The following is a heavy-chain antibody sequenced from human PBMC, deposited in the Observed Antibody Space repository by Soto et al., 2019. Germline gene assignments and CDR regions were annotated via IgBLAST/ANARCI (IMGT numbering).Heavy chain of an antibody. J-gene: IGHJ5*02. CDR2: IYYSGST. CDR1: GGSISSSNYY. Sequence: ETLSLTCTVSGGSISSSNYYWGWIRQPPGKGLEWIGSIYYSGSTYYNPSLKSRVTISVDTSKNQFSLKLSSVTAADTAVYYCATQEVGGSYVYTFDPWGQGTLVTVSS. D-gene: IGHD1-26*01. V-gene: IGHV4-39*01. CDR3: ATQEVGGSYVYTFDP.